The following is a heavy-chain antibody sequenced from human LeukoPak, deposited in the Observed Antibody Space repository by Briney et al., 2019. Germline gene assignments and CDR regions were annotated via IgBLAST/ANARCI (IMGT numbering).Heavy chain of an antibody. V-gene: IGHV1-2*02. D-gene: IGHD4-17*01. J-gene: IGHJ4*02. CDR3: ARVQDYGDYPDY. CDR1: GYTFTCYY. Sequence: ASVKVSCKASGYTFTCYYLHWVRQAPGQGLEWMGWINPNSGGTNYAQKFQGRVTMTRDTSISTAYMELSRLRSDDTAVYYCARVQDYGDYPDYWGQGTLVTVSS. CDR2: INPNSGGT.